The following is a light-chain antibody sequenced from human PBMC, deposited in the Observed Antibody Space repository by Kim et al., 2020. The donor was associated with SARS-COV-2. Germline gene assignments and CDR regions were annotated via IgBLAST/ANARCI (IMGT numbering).Light chain of an antibody. Sequence: QSALTQPASVSGSPGQSITISCTGTSSDVGGYNYVSWYQQHPGKAPKLMIYDVSKRPAGVSNRFSGSKSCNTASLTISGRQAEDEADYYCSSYTSSSAFVFGTGTKVTVL. CDR3: SSYTSSSAFV. CDR1: SSDVGGYNY. J-gene: IGLJ1*01. CDR2: DVS. V-gene: IGLV2-14*01.